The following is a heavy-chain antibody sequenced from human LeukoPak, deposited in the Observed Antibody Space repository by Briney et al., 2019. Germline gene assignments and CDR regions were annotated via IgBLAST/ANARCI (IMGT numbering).Heavy chain of an antibody. J-gene: IGHJ4*02. Sequence: GGSLRLSCAASGFTFSSYSMNWVRQAPGKGLEWVSSITTSSYIYYADSAPGRLTTSTDNAKHQLYLHLNRPRAEDTAVYYCARRAGNSSAYDCWVEGALVSVSS. CDR1: GFTFSSYS. D-gene: IGHD3-22*01. CDR3: ARRAGNSSAYDC. V-gene: IGHV3-21*06. CDR2: ITTSSYI.